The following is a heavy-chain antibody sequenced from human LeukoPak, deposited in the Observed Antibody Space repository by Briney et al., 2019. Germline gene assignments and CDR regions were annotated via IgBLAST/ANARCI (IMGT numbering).Heavy chain of an antibody. D-gene: IGHD6-19*01. Sequence: SETLSLTCTVSGGSISSYYWSWIRQPAGKGLEWIGRIYTSGSTNYNPSLKSRVTMSVDTPKNQFSLKLSSVTAADTAVYYCARDSFGSSGWSEYYYYYGMDVWGQGTTVTVSS. CDR3: ARDSFGSSGWSEYYYYYGMDV. V-gene: IGHV4-4*07. CDR1: GGSISSYY. J-gene: IGHJ6*02. CDR2: IYTSGST.